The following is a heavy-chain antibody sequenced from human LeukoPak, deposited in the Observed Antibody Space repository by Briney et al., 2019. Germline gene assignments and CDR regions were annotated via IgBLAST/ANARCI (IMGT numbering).Heavy chain of an antibody. CDR1: GYTVTTYY. CDR3: AREDYYDSGSNDY. Sequence: ASVKVSCKAFGYTVTTYYIHWVRQAPGQGLEWMGMVNPSSGSTSYAQKFQGRVTITRNTSISTAYMELSSLRSEDTAVYYCAREDYYDSGSNDYWGQGTLVTVSS. CDR2: VNPSSGST. J-gene: IGHJ4*02. V-gene: IGHV1-46*01. D-gene: IGHD3-22*01.